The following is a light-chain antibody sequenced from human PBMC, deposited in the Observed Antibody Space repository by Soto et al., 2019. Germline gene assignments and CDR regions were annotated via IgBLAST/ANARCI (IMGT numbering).Light chain of an antibody. CDR1: QSLSGN. Sequence: EIVMTQSPATLAVSPGETATLSCRASQSLSGNLAWYQQKPGQAPRLPLFRASTRATGVPARFSGSGSGTEFTLTISGLQSEDFAVYYCQQYSNWPPWTFGPGTKVDIK. J-gene: IGKJ1*01. CDR2: RAS. CDR3: QQYSNWPPWT. V-gene: IGKV3-15*01.